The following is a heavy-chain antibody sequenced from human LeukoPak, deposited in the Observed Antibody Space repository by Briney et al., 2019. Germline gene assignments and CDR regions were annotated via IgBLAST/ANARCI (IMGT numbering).Heavy chain of an antibody. D-gene: IGHD5-12*01. CDR1: GFTFSSYS. CDR3: ARDSAYNAFDI. CDR2: ISGSGSAM. J-gene: IGHJ3*02. V-gene: IGHV3-48*01. Sequence: GGSLRLSCAASGFTFSSYSMNWVRRAPGKGLEWVSYISGSGSAMYYADSVKGRFTISRDNAKNSLYLQMNSLSAEDTAVYYCARDSAYNAFDIWGQGTVVTVSS.